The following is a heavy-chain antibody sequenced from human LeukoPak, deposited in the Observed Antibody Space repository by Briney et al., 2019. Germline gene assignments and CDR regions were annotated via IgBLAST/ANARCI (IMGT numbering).Heavy chain of an antibody. V-gene: IGHV1-69*04. CDR2: IIPILGIA. D-gene: IGHD4-17*01. Sequence: SVKVSCKASGYTFTSYDINWVRQAPGQGLEWMGRIIPILGIANYAQKLQGRVTITADKSTSTAYMELSSLRSEDTAVYYCARFINGDYGMDVWGQGTTVTVSS. J-gene: IGHJ6*02. CDR3: ARFINGDYGMDV. CDR1: GYTFTSYD.